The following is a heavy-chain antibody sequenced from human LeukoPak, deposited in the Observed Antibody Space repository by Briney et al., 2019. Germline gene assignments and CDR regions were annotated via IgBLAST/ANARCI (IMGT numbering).Heavy chain of an antibody. V-gene: IGHV6-1*01. CDR1: GDSVSSNSAG. Sequence: SQTLSLTCAIPGDSVSSNSAGWNWIRQSPSRGLEWLGRTYYRSKWYSDYAVSVKSRITINPDTSKNQFSLQLNSVTPGDTAVYYCTRDSGNWGAYYYYYGMGVWGQGTTVTVSS. J-gene: IGHJ6*02. D-gene: IGHD7-27*01. CDR3: TRDSGNWGAYYYYYGMGV. CDR2: TYYRSKWYS.